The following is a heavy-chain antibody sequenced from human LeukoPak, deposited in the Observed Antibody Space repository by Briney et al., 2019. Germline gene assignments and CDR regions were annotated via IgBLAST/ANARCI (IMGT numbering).Heavy chain of an antibody. D-gene: IGHD1-26*01. CDR2: IDYSGST. V-gene: IGHV4-61*01. Sequence: PSETLSLTCTVSCRSVSSGSDYWSWIRQPPGKGLEWIGDIDYSGSTNYNPSLKSPFTISVDTSKNQFSLKLSSVTAADPAVYYCAREALATIYFDSWGQGNLVTVSS. J-gene: IGHJ4*02. CDR3: AREALATIYFDS. CDR1: CRSVSSGSDY.